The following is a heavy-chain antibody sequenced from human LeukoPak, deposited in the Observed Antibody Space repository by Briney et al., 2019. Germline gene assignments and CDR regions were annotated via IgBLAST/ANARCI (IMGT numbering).Heavy chain of an antibody. CDR1: GYTFTSYY. J-gene: IGHJ3*02. V-gene: IGHV1-46*01. D-gene: IGHD3-10*01. Sequence: ASVKVSCKASGYTFTSYYMHWVRQAPGQGLEWMGIINPSGGSTSYAQKFQGRVTMTRDMSTSTVYMELSSLRSEDTAVYYCARDGGPLWFGEPNAFDIWGQGTMVTVSS. CDR3: ARDGGPLWFGEPNAFDI. CDR2: INPSGGST.